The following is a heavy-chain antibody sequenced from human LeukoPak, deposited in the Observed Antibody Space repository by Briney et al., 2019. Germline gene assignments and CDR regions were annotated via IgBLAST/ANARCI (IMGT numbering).Heavy chain of an antibody. Sequence: PGGSLRLSCAASGFTFSSYWMSWVRQAPGKGLEWVANIKQDGSENYYVDSVKGRFTISRDNAKNSLYLQMNSLRAEDTAVYYCARDCGGDCYYGVDPWGQGTLVTVSS. CDR2: IKQDGSEN. D-gene: IGHD2-21*01. CDR3: ARDCGGDCYYGVDP. J-gene: IGHJ5*02. V-gene: IGHV3-7*01. CDR1: GFTFSSYW.